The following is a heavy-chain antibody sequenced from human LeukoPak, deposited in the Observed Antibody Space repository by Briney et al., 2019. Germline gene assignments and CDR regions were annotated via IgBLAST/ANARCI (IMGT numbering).Heavy chain of an antibody. CDR1: GFSFSSNT. V-gene: IGHV3-23*01. Sequence: GGSLRLSCAGSGFSFSSNTMSWVRQAPGRGLEWVSAISNNGGRTDYADSVKGRFTISRDNSKSTLYLHMHSLRAEDTAVYYCARDEDTSALSEYWGQGTLVTVSS. CDR2: ISNNGGRT. D-gene: IGHD2/OR15-2a*01. J-gene: IGHJ4*02. CDR3: ARDEDTSALSEY.